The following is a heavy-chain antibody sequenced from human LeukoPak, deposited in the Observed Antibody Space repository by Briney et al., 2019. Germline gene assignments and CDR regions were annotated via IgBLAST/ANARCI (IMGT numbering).Heavy chain of an antibody. D-gene: IGHD2-2*01. J-gene: IGHJ4*02. CDR1: GGSISSYY. V-gene: IGHV4-59*08. Sequence: PSETLSLTCTVSGGSISSYYWSWIRQPPGKGLEWIGYIYYSGSTNYNPSLKSRVTISVDTSKNQFSLKLSSVTAADTAVYYCARQSYSSTYYFDYWGRGTLVTVSS. CDR2: IYYSGST. CDR3: ARQSYSSTYYFDY.